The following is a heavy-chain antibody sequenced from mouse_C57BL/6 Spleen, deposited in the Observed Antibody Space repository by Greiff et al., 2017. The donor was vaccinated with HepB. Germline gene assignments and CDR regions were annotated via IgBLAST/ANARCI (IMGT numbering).Heavy chain of an antibody. V-gene: IGHV1-26*01. CDR2: INPNNGGT. J-gene: IGHJ3*01. D-gene: IGHD2-2*01. CDR1: GYTFTDYY. CDR3: ARVSYGYSWFAY. Sequence: EVQLQQSGPELVKPGASVKISCKASGYTFTDYYMNWVKQSHGKSLEWIGDINPNNGGTSYNQKFKGKATLTVDKSSSTAYMELRSLTSEDSAVDYCARVSYGYSWFAYWGQGTLVTVSA.